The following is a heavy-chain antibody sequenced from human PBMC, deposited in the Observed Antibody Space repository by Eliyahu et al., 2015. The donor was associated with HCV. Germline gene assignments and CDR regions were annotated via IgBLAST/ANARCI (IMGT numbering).Heavy chain of an antibody. CDR3: AKGIWGGYTPGIHYYGMDV. D-gene: IGHD5-12*01. V-gene: IGHV3-30*18. CDR1: GFSFXXFG. J-gene: IGHJ6*02. CDR2: ISYDGSNK. Sequence: QVQMVESGGXVVQPGRSLRLSCAASGFSFXXFGXHWVRQAPGKGLEWVAVISYDGSNKYYADSVKGRFTISRXNSKKTLHLXMXSXRGEDTAVYYCAKGIWGGYTPGIHYYGMDVWGQGTTVTVSS.